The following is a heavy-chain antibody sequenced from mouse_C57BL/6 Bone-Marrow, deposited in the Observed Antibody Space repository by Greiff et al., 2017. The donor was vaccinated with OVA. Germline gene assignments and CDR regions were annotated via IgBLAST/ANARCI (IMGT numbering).Heavy chain of an antibody. CDR1: GYAFTNYL. CDR2: INPGSGGT. CDR3: ARRDYGSSYWYFDV. V-gene: IGHV1-54*01. J-gene: IGHJ1*03. D-gene: IGHD1-1*01. Sequence: QVQLQQSGAELVRPGTSVKVSCKASGYAFTNYLIEWVKQRPGQGLEWIGVINPGSGGTNYNEKFKGKATLTADKSSSTAYMQLSSLTSEDSAVYFCARRDYGSSYWYFDVWGTGTTVTV.